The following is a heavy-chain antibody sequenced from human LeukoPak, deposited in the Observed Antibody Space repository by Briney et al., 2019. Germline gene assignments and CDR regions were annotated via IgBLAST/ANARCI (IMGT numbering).Heavy chain of an antibody. J-gene: IGHJ4*02. CDR1: GFTFSSYE. V-gene: IGHV3-48*03. CDR2: ISSSGSTI. Sequence: PGGSLRLSCAASGFTFSSYEMNWVRQAPGKGLEWVSYISSSGSTIYYADSVKGQFTISRDNAKNSLYLQMNSLRAEDTAVYYCARGEVHYYGSGSDYWGQGTLVTVSS. D-gene: IGHD3-10*01. CDR3: ARGEVHYYGSGSDY.